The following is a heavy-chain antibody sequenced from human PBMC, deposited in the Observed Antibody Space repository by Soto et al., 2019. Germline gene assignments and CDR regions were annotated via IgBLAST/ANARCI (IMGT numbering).Heavy chain of an antibody. D-gene: IGHD2-8*01. Sequence: SLRLSCAASGFTFSSYAMSWVRRAPGKGLEWVSAISGRGDITYNADSTYYADSVKGRFSISRDNARNTLYLPMNSLRAEDTAVYYCAKLVGCTYCYYYDHMDGWGQGTMVTVSS. J-gene: IGHJ6*02. CDR1: GFTFSSYA. CDR3: AKLVGCTYCYYYDHMDG. CDR2: ISGRGDITYNADST. V-gene: IGHV3-23*01.